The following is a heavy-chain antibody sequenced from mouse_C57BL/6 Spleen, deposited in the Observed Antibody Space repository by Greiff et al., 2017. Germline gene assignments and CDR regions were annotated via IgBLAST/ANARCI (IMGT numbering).Heavy chain of an antibody. CDR3: ARGWAY. V-gene: IGHV2-6*03. J-gene: IGHJ3*01. D-gene: IGHD2-3*01. CDR2: IWTDGST. Sequence: QVQLKQPGPGLVAPSHSLSITCNASGFSLTSYGVHWVRQPPGNGLEWLVVIWTDGSTTYYSALKSRLSISKDDSESPVFLRMNSLQTDDTAVYYCARGWAYWGQGTLVTVSA. CDR1: GFSLTSYG.